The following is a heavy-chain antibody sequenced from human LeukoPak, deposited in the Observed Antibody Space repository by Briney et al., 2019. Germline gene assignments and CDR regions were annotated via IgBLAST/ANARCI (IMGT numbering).Heavy chain of an antibody. CDR1: GYTLTELS. CDR3: ATEAHYYYGMDV. V-gene: IGHV1-24*01. CDR2: FDPEDGET. Sequence: ASVKVSCKVPGYTLTELSMHWVRQAPGKGLEWMGGFDPEDGETIYAQKFQGRVTMTEDTSTDTAYMELSSLRSEDTAVYYCATEAHYYYGMDVWGQGTTVTVSS. J-gene: IGHJ6*02.